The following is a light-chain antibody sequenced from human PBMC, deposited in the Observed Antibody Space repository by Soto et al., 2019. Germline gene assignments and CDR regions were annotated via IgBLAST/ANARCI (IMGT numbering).Light chain of an antibody. V-gene: IGKV4-1*01. CDR2: WTS. Sequence: DIVMTQSPDSLAVSLGERATINCKSSQTLLDSSNNKASLSWYQQKPGQPPKLLIYWTSTREFGVPDRFSGSGSGTDFTLTISSLQAEDVAVYYCQQYFNSPRTFVHGTKVEIK. CDR1: QTLLDSSNNKAS. CDR3: QQYFNSPRT. J-gene: IGKJ1*01.